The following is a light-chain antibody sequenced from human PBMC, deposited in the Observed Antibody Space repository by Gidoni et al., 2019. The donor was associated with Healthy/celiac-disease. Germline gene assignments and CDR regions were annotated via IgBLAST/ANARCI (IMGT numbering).Light chain of an antibody. CDR2: GAS. CDR3: QQDGSSPQT. CDR1: QRVSSRY. J-gene: IGKJ1*01. V-gene: IGKV3-20*01. Sequence: IVLTQSPGTLSLSPGERATLSCRASQRVSSRYLGWYQQKPGQAPRLLIYGASSRATGIQDRFSGSGCGTDFTITSSRLEPEDFAVYYCQQDGSSPQTFGQGTKVEIK.